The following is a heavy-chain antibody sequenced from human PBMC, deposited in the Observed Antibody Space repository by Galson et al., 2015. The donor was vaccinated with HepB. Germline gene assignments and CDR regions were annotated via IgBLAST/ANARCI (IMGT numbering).Heavy chain of an antibody. CDR1: GDSVLSNSAA. V-gene: IGHV6-1*01. CDR3: ARDLSARFEN. D-gene: IGHD6-25*01. Sequence: CAISGDSVLSNSAAWNWIRQSPSRGLEWLGRTYYRSKWYHDYGLSMKSRITINPDTSKNQFSLQLTSVTPEDTAVYYCARDLSARFENWGQGTLVTVSS. CDR2: TYYRSKWYH. J-gene: IGHJ4*02.